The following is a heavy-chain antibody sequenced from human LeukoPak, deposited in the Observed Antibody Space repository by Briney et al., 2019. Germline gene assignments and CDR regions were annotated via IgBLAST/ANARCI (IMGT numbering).Heavy chain of an antibody. CDR2: IIPILGIA. J-gene: IGHJ4*02. CDR1: GYTFTSYA. D-gene: IGHD3-22*01. Sequence: SVKVSCKASGYTFTSYAISWVRQAPGQGLEWMGRIIPILGIANYAQKSQGRVTITADKSTSTAYMELSSLRSEDTAVYYCARAAPAYYDSSGYLSSFDYWGQGTLVTVSS. V-gene: IGHV1-69*04. CDR3: ARAAPAYYDSSGYLSSFDY.